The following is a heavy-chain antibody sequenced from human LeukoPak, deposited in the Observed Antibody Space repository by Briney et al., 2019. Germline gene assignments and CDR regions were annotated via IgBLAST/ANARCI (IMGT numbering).Heavy chain of an antibody. J-gene: IGHJ5*02. V-gene: IGHV3-30*04. Sequence: GRSLRLSCAASGFVFSNYAMHWVRQAPGKGLEWVGVISYDVTTKYYAESVEGRFTISRDNSKNTLYLQMDSLRAEDTAIYYCAKVGGEWNQLLWGRFDPWGQGTQVTVSS. CDR2: ISYDVTTK. D-gene: IGHD1-14*01. CDR3: AKVGGEWNQLLWGRFDP. CDR1: GFVFSNYA.